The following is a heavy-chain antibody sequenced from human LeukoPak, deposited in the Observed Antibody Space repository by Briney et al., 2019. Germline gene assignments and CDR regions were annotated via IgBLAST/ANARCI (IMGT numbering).Heavy chain of an antibody. Sequence: SETLSLTCTVSGGSISSSSYYWGWIRQPPGKGLEWIGSIYYSGSTYYNPSLKSRVTISVDTSKNQFSLKLSSVTAADTAVYYCARQRYYYDSSGYWFDYWGQGILVTVSS. CDR3: ARQRYYYDSSGYWFDY. CDR1: GGSISSSSYY. V-gene: IGHV4-39*01. CDR2: IYYSGST. D-gene: IGHD3-22*01. J-gene: IGHJ4*02.